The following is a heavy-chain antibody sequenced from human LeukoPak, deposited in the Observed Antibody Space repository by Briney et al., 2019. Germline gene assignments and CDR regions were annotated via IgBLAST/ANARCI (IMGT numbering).Heavy chain of an antibody. CDR3: ARYCSSTRKYANRPVVWFDP. V-gene: IGHV4-34*01. CDR1: GGSFSGYY. Sequence: SETLSLTCAVYGGSFSGYYWSWIRQPPGKGLEWIGEINHSGSTNYNPSLKSRVTISVDRSKNQFSLKLSSVTAADTAVYYCARYCSSTRKYANRPVVWFDPWGQGTLVTVSS. CDR2: INHSGST. J-gene: IGHJ5*02. D-gene: IGHD2-2*01.